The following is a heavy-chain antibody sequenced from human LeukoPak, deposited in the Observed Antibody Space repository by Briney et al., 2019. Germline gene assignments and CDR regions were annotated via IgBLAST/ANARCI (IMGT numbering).Heavy chain of an antibody. J-gene: IGHJ5*02. CDR2: IYTSGST. CDR3: AGGPQYALINWFDP. Sequence: PSETLSLTCAVYGGSFSGYYWSWIRQPAGKGLEWIGRIYTSGSTNYNPSLKSRVTMSVDTSKNQFSLKLSSVTAADTAVYYCAGGPQYALINWFDPWGQGTLVTVSS. CDR1: GGSFSGYY. V-gene: IGHV4-59*10.